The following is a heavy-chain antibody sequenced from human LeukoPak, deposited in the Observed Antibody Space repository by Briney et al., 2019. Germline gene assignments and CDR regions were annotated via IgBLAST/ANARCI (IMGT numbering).Heavy chain of an antibody. V-gene: IGHV3-11*01. CDR3: ARHLVVATYDY. D-gene: IGHD2-21*01. CDR2: ISSGGSTI. CDR1: GFTFSDYY. Sequence: GGSLRLSCVASGFTFSDYYMSWIRPAARRGLGGVSYISSGGSTIYYADAVKGRFTISRDNAKNSLYLQMNSLRAEDTAVYYCARHLVVATYDYWGQGTLVTVSS. J-gene: IGHJ4*02.